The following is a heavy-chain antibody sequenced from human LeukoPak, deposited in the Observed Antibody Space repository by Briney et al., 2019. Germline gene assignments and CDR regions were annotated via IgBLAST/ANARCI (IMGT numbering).Heavy chain of an antibody. CDR3: ARDLLAYCGGDCYRGDAFDI. V-gene: IGHV1-69*04. Sequence: ASVKVSCKASGGTFSSYTISWVRQAPGRGLEWMGRIIPILGIANYAQKFQGRVTITADKSTSTAYMELSSLRSEDTAVYYCARDLLAYCGGDCYRGDAFDIWGQGTMVTVSS. D-gene: IGHD2-21*02. J-gene: IGHJ3*02. CDR2: IIPILGIA. CDR1: GGTFSSYT.